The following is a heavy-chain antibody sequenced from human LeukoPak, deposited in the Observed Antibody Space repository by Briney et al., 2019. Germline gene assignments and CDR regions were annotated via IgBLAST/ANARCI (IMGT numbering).Heavy chain of an antibody. CDR3: TCNRCSGGSCYQPFDY. V-gene: IGHV3-49*03. D-gene: IGHD2-15*01. J-gene: IGHJ4*02. CDR2: IRSKVYGGTT. Sequence: GGSLRLSCTASGFTFGDYAVNWFRQAPGKGLEWVGLIRSKVYGGTTEYAASVKGRFTISRDDSKSIAYLQMNSLKTEDTAVYYCTCNRCSGGSCYQPFDYWGQGTLVTVSS. CDR1: GFTFGDYA.